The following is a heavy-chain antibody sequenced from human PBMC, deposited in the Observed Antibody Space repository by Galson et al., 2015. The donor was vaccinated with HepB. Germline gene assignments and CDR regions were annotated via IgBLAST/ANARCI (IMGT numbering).Heavy chain of an antibody. J-gene: IGHJ6*02. D-gene: IGHD3-10*01. CDR1: GYTFTSYA. CDR2: INAGNGNT. Sequence: SCKASGYTFTSYAMHWVRQAPGQRLEWMGWINAGNGNTKYSQKFQGRVTITRDTSASTAYMELSSLRSEDTAVYYCARTVVIVTMVRESMGGMDVWGQGTTVTVSS. V-gene: IGHV1-3*01. CDR3: ARTVVIVTMVRESMGGMDV.